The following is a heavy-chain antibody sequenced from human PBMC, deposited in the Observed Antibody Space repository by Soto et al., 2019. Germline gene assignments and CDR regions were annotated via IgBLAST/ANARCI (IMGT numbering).Heavy chain of an antibody. J-gene: IGHJ6*02. CDR2: ISPYSGNT. Sequence: QVQLVQSGDEVRQPGSSVKVSCKASGYIFVNYGIAWVRQSPGRGLEWMGWISPYSGNTHYASKVQGRLTMTTDTATRTGYMDLGSLTSDDKAVYYWAMVDNFVTPTPQDVWGQGTTVTVTS. V-gene: IGHV1-18*01. D-gene: IGHD3-16*02. CDR1: GYIFVNYG. CDR3: AMVDNFVTPTPQDV.